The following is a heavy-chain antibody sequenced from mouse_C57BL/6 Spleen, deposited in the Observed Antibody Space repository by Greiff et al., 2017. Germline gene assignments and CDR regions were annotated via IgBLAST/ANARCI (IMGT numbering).Heavy chain of an antibody. V-gene: IGHV5-4*01. J-gene: IGHJ2*01. Sequence: EVKVVESGGGLVKPGGSLKLSCAASGFTFSSYAMSWVRPTPEKRLEWVATISDGGSYTYYPANVKGRFTISRDNAKNNLYLQMSHLKSEDTAMYYCARDRGGSSYEWYFDYWGQGTTLTVSS. CDR2: ISDGGSYT. D-gene: IGHD1-1*01. CDR1: GFTFSSYA. CDR3: ARDRGGSSYEWYFDY.